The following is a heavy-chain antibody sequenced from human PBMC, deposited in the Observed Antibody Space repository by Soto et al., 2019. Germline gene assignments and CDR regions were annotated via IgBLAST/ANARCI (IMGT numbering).Heavy chain of an antibody. CDR2: IIGSGGST. Sequence: GGSLRLSCAASGFTFSSYAMSWVRQAPGKGLDLVSAIIGSGGSTYYSASVKGRFTISRENAKTPLLLQMNSLRADDTAVSYCARQAEFASSRYVLAYRCLRTLVTVSS. J-gene: IGHJ4*02. D-gene: IGHD2-2*01. CDR1: GFTFSSYA. V-gene: IGHV3-23*01. CDR3: ARQAEFASSRYVLAY.